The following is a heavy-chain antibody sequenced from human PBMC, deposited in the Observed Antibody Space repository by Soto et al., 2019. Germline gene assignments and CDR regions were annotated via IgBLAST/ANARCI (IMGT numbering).Heavy chain of an antibody. V-gene: IGHV1-18*04. CDR3: AREFEGYCSGGSCYEQGYGMDV. CDR2: ISAYNGNT. CDR1: GYTFTSYG. J-gene: IGHJ6*02. Sequence: QVQMVQSGAEVKKPGASVKVSCKTSGYTFTSYGISWVRQAPGQGLEWMGWISAYNGNTNYAQKVQGRVTMTTATSTSTAYMELRSLRDDDTAVYYCAREFEGYCSGGSCYEQGYGMDVWGQGTTVTVSS. D-gene: IGHD2-15*01.